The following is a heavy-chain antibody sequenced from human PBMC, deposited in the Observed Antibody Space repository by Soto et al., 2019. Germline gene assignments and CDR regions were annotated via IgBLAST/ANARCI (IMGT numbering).Heavy chain of an antibody. CDR2: IYYSGST. J-gene: IGHJ4*02. CDR3: VKDDGGYPSTAPH. V-gene: IGHV4-30-4*01. D-gene: IGHD3-22*01. CDR1: GGSISSGDYY. Sequence: SETLSLTCTVSGGSISSGDYYWSWIRQPPGKGLEWIGYIYYSGSTYYNPSLKSRVTISVDTSRNSLSLQLDSLGVEDTAVYFCVKDDGGYPSTAPHWGQGTLVTVSS.